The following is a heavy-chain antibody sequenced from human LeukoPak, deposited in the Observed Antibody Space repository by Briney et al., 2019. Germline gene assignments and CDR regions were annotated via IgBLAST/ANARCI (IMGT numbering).Heavy chain of an antibody. CDR3: TRRCKDAYTLYCFDY. D-gene: IGHD5-24*01. CDR1: GGSINSYY. V-gene: IGHV4-59*01. Sequence: SETLSLTCTVSGGSINSYYWSWIRQPPGKGLEWIGHMYYSGGTNYNPSLKSRVTISVDTSKNQFSLKLSSVPAADTAVYYCTRRCKDAYTLYCFDYWGQGTLVTVSS. CDR2: MYYSGGT. J-gene: IGHJ4*02.